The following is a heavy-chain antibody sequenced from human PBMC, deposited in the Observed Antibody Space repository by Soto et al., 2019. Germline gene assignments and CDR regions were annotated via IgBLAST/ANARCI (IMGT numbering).Heavy chain of an antibody. D-gene: IGHD6-13*01. CDR1: GFTFSSYW. CDR2: IKRDGSEK. Sequence: EVQLVESGGGLVQPGGSLRLSCAASGFTFSSYWMSWVRQAPGKGLEWVANIKRDGSEKYYVDSVKGRFTLSRDNAKNSLYLQMNRLRAEDTAVYYCARVLRPAATFDYWGQGTLVTVSS. CDR3: ARVLRPAATFDY. J-gene: IGHJ4*02. V-gene: IGHV3-7*05.